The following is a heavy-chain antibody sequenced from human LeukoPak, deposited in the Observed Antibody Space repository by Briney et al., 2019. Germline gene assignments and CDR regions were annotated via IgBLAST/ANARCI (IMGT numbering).Heavy chain of an antibody. V-gene: IGHV3-30*18. J-gene: IGHJ6*02. CDR1: GFTFSSYG. D-gene: IGHD3-10*01. Sequence: PGGSLRLSCAASGFTFSSYGMHWVRQAPGKGLEWVAVISYDGSNKYYADSVKGRFTISRDNSKNTLYLQMNSLRAEDTAVYYCAKGLAELLWFGELSYGMDVWGQGTTVTVSS. CDR2: ISYDGSNK. CDR3: AKGLAELLWFGELSYGMDV.